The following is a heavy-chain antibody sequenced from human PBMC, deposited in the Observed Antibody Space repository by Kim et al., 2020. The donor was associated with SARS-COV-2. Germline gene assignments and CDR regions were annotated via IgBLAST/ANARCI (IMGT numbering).Heavy chain of an antibody. CDR3: ARDSPYSSSWYHSSCFDY. D-gene: IGHD6-13*01. Sequence: GGSLRLSCAASGFTFSSYGMHWVRQAPGKGLEWVAVIWYDGSNKYYADSVKGRFTISRDNSKNTLYLQMNSLRAEDTAVYYCARDSPYSSSWYHSSCFDYWGQGTLVTVSS. V-gene: IGHV3-33*01. CDR1: GFTFSSYG. J-gene: IGHJ4*02. CDR2: IWYDGSNK.